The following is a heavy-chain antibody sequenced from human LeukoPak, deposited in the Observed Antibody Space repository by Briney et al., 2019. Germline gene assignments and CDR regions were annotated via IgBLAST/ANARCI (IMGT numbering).Heavy chain of an antibody. J-gene: IGHJ1*01. D-gene: IGHD3-16*01. CDR1: GGSFSGYY. Sequence: SETLSLTCAVYGGSFSGYYWSWIRQPPGKGLDWIGEINHSGSTNYNPSLKSRVTISVDTSKNQFSLKLSSVTAADTAVYYCARVGVPRYFQHWGQGTLVTVSS. CDR3: ARVGVPRYFQH. CDR2: INHSGST. V-gene: IGHV4-34*01.